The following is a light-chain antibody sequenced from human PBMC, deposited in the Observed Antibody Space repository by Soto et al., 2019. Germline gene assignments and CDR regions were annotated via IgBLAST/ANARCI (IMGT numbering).Light chain of an antibody. CDR3: QQYNSYPWT. J-gene: IGKJ1*01. CDR2: KAS. Sequence: DIQMTQSPSTLSASVGDRVTISCRASQRISSWLAWYQQEPGKAPKLLIYKASSLESGVQSRFSGSGSGTEFTLTISSLQPDDSASYYCQQYNSYPWTFGQGTKVEIK. CDR1: QRISSW. V-gene: IGKV1-5*03.